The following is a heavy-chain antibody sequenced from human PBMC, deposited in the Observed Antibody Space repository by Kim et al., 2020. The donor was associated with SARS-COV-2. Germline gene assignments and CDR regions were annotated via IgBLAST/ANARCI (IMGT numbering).Heavy chain of an antibody. Sequence: ASVKVSCKASGYTFTNFAINWVRQATGQGLEWMGWMNPRSGDTGFAQKFQGRVTMTRNTSISTAYLQLTSLTPDDTAVYYCATDVVVAAIPRLDPWGQGTLVTVSA. CDR2: MNPRSGDT. D-gene: IGHD2-21*02. CDR1: GYTFTNFA. CDR3: ATDVVVAAIPRLDP. V-gene: IGHV1-8*01. J-gene: IGHJ5*02.